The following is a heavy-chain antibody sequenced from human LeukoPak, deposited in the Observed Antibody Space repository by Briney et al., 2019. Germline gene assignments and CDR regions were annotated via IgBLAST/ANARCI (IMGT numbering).Heavy chain of an antibody. V-gene: IGHV4-34*01. CDR2: INHSGTT. D-gene: IGHD3-10*01. J-gene: IGHJ4*02. CDR1: GGSFSGYY. Sequence: SETLSLTCAVYGGSFSGYYWSWIRQPPGKGLEWIGEINHSGTTNYNPSLKSRVAISVDTSKNQFSLKLSSVTAADRAVYYCARGRVVRGVMAYWGQGTLVTVSS. CDR3: ARGRVVRGVMAY.